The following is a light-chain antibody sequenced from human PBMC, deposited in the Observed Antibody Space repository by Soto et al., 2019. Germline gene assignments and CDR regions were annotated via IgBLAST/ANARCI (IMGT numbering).Light chain of an antibody. J-gene: IGLJ1*01. Sequence: QSALTQPASVSGSPGQSIAISCTGTSSDIGGYNYVSWYRQYLGKAPKLLIFDVSHRPSGVSIRFSGSKSGNTASLTISGLQAEDEADYYCSSFTSNNTYVFGSGTKLTVL. V-gene: IGLV2-14*03. CDR1: SSDIGGYNY. CDR2: DVS. CDR3: SSFTSNNTYV.